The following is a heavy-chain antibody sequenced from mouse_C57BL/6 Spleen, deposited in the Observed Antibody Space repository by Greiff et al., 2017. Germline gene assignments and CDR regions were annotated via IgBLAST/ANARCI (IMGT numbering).Heavy chain of an antibody. CDR3: ARTYYSNVGGCAY. Sequence: DVMLVESGGGLVQPGESLKLSCESNEYEFPSHDMSWVRKTPEKRLELVAAINSDGGSTYYPDTMEGRFNISRDKTKNTLYLPMSSLRSEDTALDYFARTYYSNVGGCAYWGQETLVTVSA. J-gene: IGHJ3*01. CDR1: EYEFPSHD. V-gene: IGHV5-2*01. D-gene: IGHD2-5*01. CDR2: INSDGGST.